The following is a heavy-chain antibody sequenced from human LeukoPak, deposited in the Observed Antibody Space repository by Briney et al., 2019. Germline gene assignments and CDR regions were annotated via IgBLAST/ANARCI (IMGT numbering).Heavy chain of an antibody. V-gene: IGHV1-2*02. CDR1: VYTFTGYC. D-gene: IGHD3-9*01. CDR2: INPNSGGT. Sequence: GASVKVSCKSSVYTFTGYCMHWVRQAPGQGLEWVGWINPNSGGTNYAQKFQGRVTMTRDTSISTAYMELSRLRSDDTAVYYCARVRTAGYYDILTGYRVFDYWGQGTLVTVSS. CDR3: ARVRTAGYYDILTGYRVFDY. J-gene: IGHJ4*02.